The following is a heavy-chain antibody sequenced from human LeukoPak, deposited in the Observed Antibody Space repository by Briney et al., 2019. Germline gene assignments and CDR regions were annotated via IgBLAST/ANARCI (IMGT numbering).Heavy chain of an antibody. V-gene: IGHV1-2*02. CDR3: ARLFYDSSGYYSLGFDY. D-gene: IGHD3-22*01. CDR1: GYTFTGYY. CDR2: INPHSGGT. J-gene: IGHJ4*02. Sequence: ASVTVSCKASGYTFTGYYMHWVRQAPGQALEWMGCINPHSGGTNYAQKFQGRVTMTRDTSISTAYMELSRLRSDDTAVYYCARLFYDSSGYYSLGFDYWGQGTLVTVSS.